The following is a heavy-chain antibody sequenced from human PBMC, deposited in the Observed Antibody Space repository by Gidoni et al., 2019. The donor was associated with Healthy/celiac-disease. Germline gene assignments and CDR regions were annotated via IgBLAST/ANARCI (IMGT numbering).Heavy chain of an antibody. CDR3: ASRDTAMVAFDI. J-gene: IGHJ3*02. CDR2: IYTSGST. CDR1: GGTTSSGSYY. D-gene: IGHD5-18*01. V-gene: IGHV4-61*02. Sequence: QRQESGAGLLKPSQTLSLTCTISGGTTSSGSYYWSWIRLPAGTGLEWIGRIYTSGSTSYNPSLKSRLTLSVDASKNQFSLKLSSVTAADTAVYYCASRDTAMVAFDIWGQGTMVTVSS.